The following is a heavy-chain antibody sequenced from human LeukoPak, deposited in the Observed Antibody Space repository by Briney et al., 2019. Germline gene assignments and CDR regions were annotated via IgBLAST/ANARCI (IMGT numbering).Heavy chain of an antibody. CDR2: INPNSAGT. Sequence: ASVKVSCKASGYTFTDYYMHGVRQAPGQGLEWMGWINPNSAGTNYAQKFQGRVTMTTDTSISTAYMELSRLTSDDTAVYYCARGWTVTMPDYFDYWGQGTQVTVSS. CDR3: ARGWTVTMPDYFDY. J-gene: IGHJ4*02. V-gene: IGHV1-2*02. D-gene: IGHD4-17*01. CDR1: GYTFTDYY.